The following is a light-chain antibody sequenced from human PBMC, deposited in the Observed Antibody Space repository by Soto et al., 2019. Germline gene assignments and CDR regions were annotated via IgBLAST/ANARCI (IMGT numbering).Light chain of an antibody. V-gene: IGKV1-5*01. CDR2: DAS. Sequence: DIQMTQSPSTLSASVGDRVTITCRASESINNWVAWYQQKPGKAPKFLIYDASTLESGVPSTFSGSASGTEFTLSISSLQHDDFDTYYCQQYDKYPLTLGGGTTVDIK. J-gene: IGKJ4*01. CDR1: ESINNW. CDR3: QQYDKYPLT.